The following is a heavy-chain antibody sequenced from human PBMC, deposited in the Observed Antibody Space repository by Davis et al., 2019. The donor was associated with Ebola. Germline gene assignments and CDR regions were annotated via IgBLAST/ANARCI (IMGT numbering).Heavy chain of an antibody. CDR2: INAHNGVT. J-gene: IGHJ5*02. V-gene: IGHV1-18*01. D-gene: IGHD6-6*01. CDR3: ARFELAARPGWFDP. CDR1: GYTFTNYG. Sequence: ASVQVSCKASGYTFTNYGISWVRQAPGHGLEWMVRINAHNGVTSYAQKVKRRVTMTTETATNTAYMELRSLRPDDTAVYYCARFELAARPGWFDPWGQGSRVTVSS.